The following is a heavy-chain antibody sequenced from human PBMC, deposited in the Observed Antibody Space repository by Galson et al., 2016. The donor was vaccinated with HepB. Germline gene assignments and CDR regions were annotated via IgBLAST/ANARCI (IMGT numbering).Heavy chain of an antibody. V-gene: IGHV3-33*08. Sequence: SLRLSCAVSGFSFTSYGMHWVRQAPGKGLEWVAVIWYDGSNKYYADPVKGRFTISRDNSKNTLYLQMNSLRAEDTAVYYCARDLSYYYGMDVWGQGTTVTVSS. CDR2: IWYDGSNK. J-gene: IGHJ6*02. CDR1: GFSFTSYG. CDR3: ARDLSYYYGMDV.